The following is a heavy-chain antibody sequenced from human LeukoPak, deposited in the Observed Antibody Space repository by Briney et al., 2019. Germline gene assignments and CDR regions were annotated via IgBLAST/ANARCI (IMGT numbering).Heavy chain of an antibody. CDR2: ISSSGGST. CDR1: GFTFNSYA. J-gene: IGHJ4*02. D-gene: IGHD4-23*01. Sequence: GGSLRLSCAASGFTFNSYAMSWVRQAPGKGLEWVSGISSSGGSTYYADSVKGRFTISSDNSKNTLYLQMNTLRAEDTAVYYCAKDRGLNDYDGLYYFDYWGQGTLVTVSS. V-gene: IGHV3-23*01. CDR3: AKDRGLNDYDGLYYFDY.